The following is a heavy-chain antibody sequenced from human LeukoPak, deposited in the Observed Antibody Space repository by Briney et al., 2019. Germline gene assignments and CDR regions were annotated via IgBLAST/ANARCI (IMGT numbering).Heavy chain of an antibody. CDR2: IWYDGSNK. CDR3: AREDYYDSSGYPDY. V-gene: IGHV3-33*01. CDR1: GFTFSSYG. D-gene: IGHD3-22*01. Sequence: QPGGSLRLSCAASGFTFSSYGMHWVRQAPGKGLEWVAVIWYDGSNKYYADSVKGRFTISRDNSKNTLYLQMNSLRAEDTAVYYCAREDYYDSSGYPDYGGQGTLVTVSS. J-gene: IGHJ4*02.